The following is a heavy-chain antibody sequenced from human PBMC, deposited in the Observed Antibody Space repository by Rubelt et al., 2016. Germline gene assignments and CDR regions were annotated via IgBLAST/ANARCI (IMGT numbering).Heavy chain of an antibody. V-gene: IGHV3-15*01. CDR2: IKSKSVGGTT. D-gene: IGHD2-15*01. CDR1: GFTFSNAW. CDR3: STDLLDGYLGF. J-gene: IGHJ4*02. Sequence: EVQLVESGGGLVKPGGSLTLSCAASGFTFSNAWIHWVRQAPGKGLEWVGRIKSKSVGGTTDFAAPVKHRFIISRDDSKNTLYLQMNSLKTEDTAVYYCSTDLLDGYLGFWGQGTLVTVSS.